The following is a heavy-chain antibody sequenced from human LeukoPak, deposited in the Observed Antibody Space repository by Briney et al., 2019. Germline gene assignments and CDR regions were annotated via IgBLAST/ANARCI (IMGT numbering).Heavy chain of an antibody. D-gene: IGHD6-13*01. Sequence: GGSLRLSCAASGFTFSSYAMHWVRQAPGKGLEWVAVISYDGSNKYYADSVKGRFTISRDNSKNTLYLQMNSLRAEDTAVYYCARALYSSSWYGGWYYFDHWGQGTLVAVSS. CDR2: ISYDGSNK. CDR3: ARALYSSSWYGGWYYFDH. V-gene: IGHV3-30*04. CDR1: GFTFSSYA. J-gene: IGHJ4*02.